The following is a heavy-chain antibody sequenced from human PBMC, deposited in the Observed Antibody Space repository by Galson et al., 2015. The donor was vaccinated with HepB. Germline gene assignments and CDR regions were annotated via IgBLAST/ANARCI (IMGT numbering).Heavy chain of an antibody. CDR3: ARDRCSSTSCFFDY. V-gene: IGHV3-7*03. CDR2: IKQDGSEQ. J-gene: IGHJ4*02. Sequence: SLRLSCAASGFSFSNYWMSWVRQAPGKGLEWVASIKQDGSEQYYVDSVKGRFTISRDNAKNSLYLQMNSLRAEDTAVYYCARDRCSSTSCFFDYWGQGALVTVSS. CDR1: GFSFSNYW. D-gene: IGHD2-2*01.